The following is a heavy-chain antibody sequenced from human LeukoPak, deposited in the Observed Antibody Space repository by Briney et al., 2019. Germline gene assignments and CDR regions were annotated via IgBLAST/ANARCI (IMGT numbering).Heavy chain of an antibody. D-gene: IGHD1-1*01. V-gene: IGHV3-73*01. CDR2: IRSKPNNYAT. CDR3: TRLSSEYNFDFDY. J-gene: IGHJ4*02. Sequence: GGSLRLSCAASGFTFSDSAIHWVRQASGKGLEWVGRIRSKPNNYATAYAASVKGRFTISRDDSKNTAYLQMNSLETEDTAVYYCTRLSSEYNFDFDYWGQGNLVTVSS. CDR1: GFTFSDSA.